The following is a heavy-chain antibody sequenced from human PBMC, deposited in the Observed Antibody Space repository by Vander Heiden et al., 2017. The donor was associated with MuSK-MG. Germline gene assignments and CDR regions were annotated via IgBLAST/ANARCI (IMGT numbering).Heavy chain of an antibody. CDR2: IKEDGSEK. CDR1: GFTFSNYW. Sequence: EVQLVESGGGLVQPGGSLRLSCAASGFTFSNYWMSWVRQASGKGLEWVANIKEDGSEKYYGDSVKGRFTISRDNAKKSLSLQMNRLRAEDTAVYYGVGTEWLLPFDYWGQGTLVTVSS. D-gene: IGHD3-3*01. V-gene: IGHV3-7*01. CDR3: VGTEWLLPFDY. J-gene: IGHJ4*02.